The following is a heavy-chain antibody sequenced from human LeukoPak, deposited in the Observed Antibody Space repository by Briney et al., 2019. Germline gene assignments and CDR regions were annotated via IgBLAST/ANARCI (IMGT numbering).Heavy chain of an antibody. Sequence: PSETLSLTCTVSGGSISSGDYYWSWIRQPPGKGLEWIGYIYYSGSTYYNPSLKSRVTISVDTSKNQFSLKLSSVTAADTAVYYCARGGLQCRAEYFQHWGQGTLVTVSS. CDR1: GGSISSGDYY. J-gene: IGHJ1*01. V-gene: IGHV4-30-4*08. CDR2: IYYSGST. CDR3: ARGGLQCRAEYFQH. D-gene: IGHD4-11*01.